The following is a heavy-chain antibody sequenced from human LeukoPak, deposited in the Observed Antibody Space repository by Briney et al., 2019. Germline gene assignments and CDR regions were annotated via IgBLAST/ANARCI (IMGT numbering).Heavy chain of an antibody. V-gene: IGHV3-66*01. J-gene: IGHJ4*02. D-gene: IGHD3-10*01. CDR3: ARDPGYGLGVDYGDY. CDR1: GFTVSGNY. CDR2: IHRSGNT. Sequence: GGSLRLSCAASGFTVSGNYMSWVRQAPGKGLECLSVIHRSGNTYYADSVKGRFIISRDSYKNTVFLQMDSLRAEDTAVYYCARDPGYGLGVDYGDYWGQGTLVTVSS.